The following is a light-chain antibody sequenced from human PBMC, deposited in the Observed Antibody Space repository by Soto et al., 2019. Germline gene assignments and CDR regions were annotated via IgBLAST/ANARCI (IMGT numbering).Light chain of an antibody. Sequence: QSVLAQPASVSGSPGQSITISCTGTRSDVRSYNLVSCYQQHPGKAPKLMIYAGSKRPSGVSNRFSGSKPGNTASLTISGLQAEDEADYYCCSYAGSGYVFGTGTKVTVL. CDR3: CSYAGSGYV. J-gene: IGLJ1*01. V-gene: IGLV2-23*01. CDR2: AGS. CDR1: RSDVRSYNL.